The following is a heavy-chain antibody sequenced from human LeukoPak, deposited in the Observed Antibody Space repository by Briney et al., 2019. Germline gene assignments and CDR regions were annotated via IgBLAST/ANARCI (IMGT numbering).Heavy chain of an antibody. V-gene: IGHV3-73*01. CDR2: IRSKADSYAT. D-gene: IGHD1-26*01. CDR3: ATFPSGSWSAY. J-gene: IGHJ4*02. Sequence: GGSLRLSCAASGFSFSDSGMHWVRQASGKGLEWVGHIRSKADSYATVYAASVKGRFTITRDDSENTAYLQMNSLKTEDTAVYYCATFPSGSWSAYWGQGTLVTVSS. CDR1: GFSFSDSG.